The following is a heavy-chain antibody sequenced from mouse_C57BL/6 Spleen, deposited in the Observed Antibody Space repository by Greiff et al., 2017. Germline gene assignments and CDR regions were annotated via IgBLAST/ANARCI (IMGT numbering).Heavy chain of an antibody. CDR3: ARDGSIYYYFDY. CDR2: IYPGDGDT. D-gene: IGHD1-1*01. V-gene: IGHV1-82*01. J-gene: IGHJ2*01. CDR1: GYAFSSSW. Sequence: VQLQQSGPELVKPGASVKISCKASGYAFSSSWMNWVKQRPGKGLEWIGRIYPGDGDTNYNGKFKGKATLTADKSSSTAYMQLSSLTSEDSAVYFCARDGSIYYYFDYWGQGTTLTVSS.